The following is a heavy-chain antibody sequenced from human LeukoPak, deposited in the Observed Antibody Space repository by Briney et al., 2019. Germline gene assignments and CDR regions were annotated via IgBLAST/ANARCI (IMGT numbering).Heavy chain of an antibody. V-gene: IGHV4-59*01. CDR2: IYSSGST. Sequence: PSETLSLTCRVSGGSISSYYWSWIRQPPGKGLEWIGYIYSSGSTNYNPSLKSRVTISADTSKNQFSLKLSSVTAADTAVYYCARGDCYYMDVWGKGTTVTVPS. D-gene: IGHD1-26*01. J-gene: IGHJ6*03. CDR3: ARGDCYYMDV. CDR1: GGSISSYY.